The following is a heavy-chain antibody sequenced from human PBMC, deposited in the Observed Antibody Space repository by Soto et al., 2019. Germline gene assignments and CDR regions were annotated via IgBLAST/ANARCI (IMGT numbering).Heavy chain of an antibody. J-gene: IGHJ4*02. D-gene: IGHD5-18*01. CDR3: ARRGDTAMVFDY. Sequence: ETLSLTCTVSGGSISSSSYYWGWIRQPPGKGLEWIGSIYYSGSTYYNPSLKSRVTISVDTSKNQFSLKLSSVTAADTAVYYCARRGDTAMVFDYWGQGTLVTVSS. V-gene: IGHV4-39*01. CDR2: IYYSGST. CDR1: GGSISSSSYY.